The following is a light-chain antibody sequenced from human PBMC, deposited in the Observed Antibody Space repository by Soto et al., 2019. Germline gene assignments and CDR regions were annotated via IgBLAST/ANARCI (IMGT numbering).Light chain of an antibody. CDR1: QSVSSN. CDR2: GVY. Sequence: EIVLTQSPATLSLSPGERATLSCRASQSVSSNLAWYQQKPGQAPRLLIYGVYTRAPGIPARFSGSGSGTDFTLTINRLEPEDFAVYYCQWSGGSVSFGGGTKVDI. CDR3: QWSGGSVS. V-gene: IGKV3-20*01. J-gene: IGKJ4*01.